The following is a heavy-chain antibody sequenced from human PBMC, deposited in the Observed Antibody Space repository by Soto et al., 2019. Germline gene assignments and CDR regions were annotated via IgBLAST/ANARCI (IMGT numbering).Heavy chain of an antibody. V-gene: IGHV6-1*01. CDR3: ARIHSSSSSDMDV. CDR1: GDSVSSNSAA. CDR2: TYYRSKWYY. D-gene: IGHD6-6*01. J-gene: IGHJ6*02. Sequence: SETLSLTCAISGDSVSSNSAAWNWIRQSPSRGLEWLGRTYYRSKWYYGYAVSVKSRITIKPDTSKNQFSLQLNSVTPEDTAVYYCARIHSSSSSDMDVWGQGTTVTVSS.